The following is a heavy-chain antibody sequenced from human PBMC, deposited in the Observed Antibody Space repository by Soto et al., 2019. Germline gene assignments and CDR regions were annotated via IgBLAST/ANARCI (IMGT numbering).Heavy chain of an antibody. D-gene: IGHD6-13*01. V-gene: IGHV4-59*12. Sequence: SETLSLTCTASGDSIRGDYWSWIRQPPGKRLEWIAYISYSGTTNYNPSLKSRVTITLDTSNNQLSLKMTSVTAADTAVYYCVTKEGSSWSFDYWGQGTLVTVSS. CDR2: ISYSGTT. J-gene: IGHJ4*02. CDR3: VTKEGSSWSFDY. CDR1: GDSIRGDY.